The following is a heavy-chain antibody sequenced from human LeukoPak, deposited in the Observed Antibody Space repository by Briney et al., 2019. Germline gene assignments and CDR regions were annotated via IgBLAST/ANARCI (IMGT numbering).Heavy chain of an antibody. J-gene: IGHJ4*02. V-gene: IGHV3-64D*06. CDR1: GFTFSTYA. CDR2: ISRNGGTT. CDR3: VKLSGIAAAGTWVDY. D-gene: IGHD6-13*01. Sequence: GGSLRLSCSASGFTFSTYAMHWVRQAPGKGLEYVSAISRNGGTTYYADSVKGRYTISRDNSKNTLYLQMSSLRPEDTAVYYCVKLSGIAAAGTWVDYWGQGTLVTVSS.